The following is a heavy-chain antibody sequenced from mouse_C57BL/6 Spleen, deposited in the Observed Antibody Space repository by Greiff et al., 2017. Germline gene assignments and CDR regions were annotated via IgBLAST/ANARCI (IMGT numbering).Heavy chain of an antibody. Sequence: EVMLVESGGDLVKPGGSLKLSCAASGFTFSSYGMSWVRQTPDKRLEWVATISSGGSYTYYPDSVKGRFTISRDNDKNTLYLQMSSLKSEDTAMYYCARHPQNYYGSNPLFDYWGQGTTLTVSS. V-gene: IGHV5-6*01. CDR1: GFTFSSYG. CDR3: ARHPQNYYGSNPLFDY. J-gene: IGHJ2*01. CDR2: ISSGGSYT. D-gene: IGHD1-1*01.